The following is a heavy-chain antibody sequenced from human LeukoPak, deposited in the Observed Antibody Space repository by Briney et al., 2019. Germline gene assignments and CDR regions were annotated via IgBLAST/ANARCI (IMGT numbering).Heavy chain of an antibody. V-gene: IGHV1-69*05. D-gene: IGHD2/OR15-2a*01. CDR3: ARDHDYLPFDY. CDR2: IIPIFGTA. Sequence: ASVKVSCKASGGTFSSYAISWVRQAPGQGLEWMGGIIPIFGTASYAQKFQGRVTMTRDTSTSTVYMELSSLRSEDTAVYYCARDHDYLPFDYWGQGTLVTVSS. CDR1: GGTFSSYA. J-gene: IGHJ4*02.